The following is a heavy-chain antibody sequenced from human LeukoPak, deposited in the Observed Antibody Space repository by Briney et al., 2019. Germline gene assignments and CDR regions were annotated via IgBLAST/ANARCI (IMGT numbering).Heavy chain of an antibody. V-gene: IGHV4-34*01. CDR1: GGSFSGYY. J-gene: IGHJ4*02. CDR2: INHSGST. Sequence: PSETLSLTCAVYGGSFSGYYWSWIRQPPGKGLEWIGEINHSGSTNYNPSLKSRVTISVDTSKNQFSLKLSSVTAADTAVYYCARVAAARLDYWGQGTLVTVSS. D-gene: IGHD6-6*01. CDR3: ARVAAARLDY.